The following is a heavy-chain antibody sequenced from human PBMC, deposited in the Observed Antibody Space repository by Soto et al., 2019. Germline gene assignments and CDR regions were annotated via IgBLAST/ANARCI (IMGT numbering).Heavy chain of an antibody. Sequence: ASVKVSCKASGYTFTSYDINWVRQATGQGLEWMGWMNPNSGNTGYAQKFQGRVTMTRNTSISTAYMELSSLRSEDTAVYYCASGSGFGVVIMTGLEVASYYYGMDVWGQGTTVTVSS. CDR1: GYTFTSYD. V-gene: IGHV1-8*01. D-gene: IGHD3-3*01. CDR3: ASGSGFGVVIMTGLEVASYYYGMDV. J-gene: IGHJ6*02. CDR2: MNPNSGNT.